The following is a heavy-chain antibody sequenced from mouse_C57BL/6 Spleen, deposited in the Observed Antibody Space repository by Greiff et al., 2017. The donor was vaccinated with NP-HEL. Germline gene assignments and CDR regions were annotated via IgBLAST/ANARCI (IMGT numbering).Heavy chain of an antibody. V-gene: IGHV5-15*01. CDR3: ARDYDYDGGYWYFDV. J-gene: IGHJ1*03. CDR1: GFTFSDYG. D-gene: IGHD2-4*01. Sequence: EVKLMESGGGLVQPGGSLKLSCAASGFTFSDYGMAWVRQAPRKGPEWVAFISNLAYSIYYADTVTGRFTISRENAKNTLYLEMSSLRSEDTAMYYCARDYDYDGGYWYFDVWGTGTTVTVSS. CDR2: ISNLAYSI.